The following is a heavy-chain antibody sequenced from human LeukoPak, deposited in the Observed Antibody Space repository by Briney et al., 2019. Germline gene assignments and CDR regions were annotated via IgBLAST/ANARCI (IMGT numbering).Heavy chain of an antibody. Sequence: GGSLRLSCAASGFTFRTYWMHWVRQAPGKGLVWVSRINGDGSSTNYADSVKGRFTISRDNGKNMVDLQMNSLRDEDTAVYYCARDEAYQLLLWGQGTLVTVSS. V-gene: IGHV3-74*01. CDR2: INGDGSST. CDR1: GFTFRTYW. J-gene: IGHJ4*02. CDR3: ARDEAYQLLL. D-gene: IGHD2-2*01.